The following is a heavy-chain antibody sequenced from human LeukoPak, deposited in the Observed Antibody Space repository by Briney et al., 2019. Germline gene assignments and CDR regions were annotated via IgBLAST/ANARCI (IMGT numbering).Heavy chain of an antibody. CDR2: INTNSGGR. CDR3: ASNTNYYEHTGHYVFAS. D-gene: IGHD3-22*01. J-gene: IGHJ4*02. CDR1: GYTFTGYH. Sequence: GASGKVSCKASGYTFTGYHIHWGRQAPGQGLEWMGWINTNSGGRSYEQKFQGNVPMTRDTSVSPAYMELSSLRSEATAVLYCASNTNYYEHTGHYVFASWGQGTLVTVSS. V-gene: IGHV1-2*02.